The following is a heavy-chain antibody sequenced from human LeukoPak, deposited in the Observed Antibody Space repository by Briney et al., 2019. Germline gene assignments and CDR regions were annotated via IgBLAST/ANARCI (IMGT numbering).Heavy chain of an antibody. CDR3: ARGYNWNDDPFDY. Sequence: GASVKVSCKASGYTFTSYDINWVRQATGQGLEWMGSMNPNSGNTGYAQKFQGRVTMTRNTSISTAYMELSSLRSEDTAVYYCARGYNWNDDPFDYWGQGTLVTVSS. D-gene: IGHD1-1*01. J-gene: IGHJ4*02. CDR2: MNPNSGNT. CDR1: GYTFTSYD. V-gene: IGHV1-8*01.